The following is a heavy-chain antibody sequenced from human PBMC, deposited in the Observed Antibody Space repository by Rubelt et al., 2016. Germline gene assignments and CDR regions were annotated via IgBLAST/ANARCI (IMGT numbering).Heavy chain of an antibody. Sequence: QVQLQESGPGLVKPSETLSLTCTVSGGSISSSSYYLGWIRQPPGKGLEWIGSIYYSGRTSSNPSLNSRVTIAVDRSKNQFSLKLSSVTAADTAGYYCARKAQGYDFWSGYYGLDYWGQGTLVTVSS. V-gene: IGHV4-39*07. CDR2: IYYSGRT. CDR3: ARKAQGYDFWSGYYGLDY. J-gene: IGHJ4*02. D-gene: IGHD3-3*01. CDR1: GGSISSSSYY.